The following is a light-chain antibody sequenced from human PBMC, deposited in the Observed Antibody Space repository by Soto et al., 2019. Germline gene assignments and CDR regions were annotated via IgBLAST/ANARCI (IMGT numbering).Light chain of an antibody. V-gene: IGKV1-5*03. J-gene: IGKJ2*01. CDR2: KAS. CDR3: QQYNSFPGT. CDR1: QSISTW. Sequence: DSQMSQSPSTMSASVGDRVGISCRASQSISTWLAWYQQKPGKAPKLLIYKASSLESGVPSRFSGSGSGTEFTLTISSLQPDDFTTYYCQQYNSFPGTFGQGTKLEIK.